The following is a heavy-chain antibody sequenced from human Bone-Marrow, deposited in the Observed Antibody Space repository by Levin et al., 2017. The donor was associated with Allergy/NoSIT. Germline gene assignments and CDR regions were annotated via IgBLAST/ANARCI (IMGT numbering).Heavy chain of an antibody. J-gene: IGHJ4*02. CDR1: GFTVSNNY. Sequence: GGSLRLSCAVSGFTVSNNYMSWVRQAPGKGLEWVSVIYSAGSTYYADSVRGRFTISRDNSKNTPFLQMNTLRAEDTAVYYCARGGPYGYWGQGTLVTVSS. V-gene: IGHV3-53*01. D-gene: IGHD3-16*01. CDR2: IYSAGST. CDR3: ARGGPYGY.